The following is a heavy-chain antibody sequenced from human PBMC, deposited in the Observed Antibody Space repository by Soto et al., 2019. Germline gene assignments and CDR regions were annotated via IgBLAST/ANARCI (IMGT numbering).Heavy chain of an antibody. D-gene: IGHD6-13*01. CDR1: GYSFTSYW. CDR2: IYPGDSDT. Sequence: PGESLKISCKGSGYSFTSYWIGWVRQMPGKGLEWMGIIYPGDSDTRYSPSFQGQVTISADKSISTAYLQWSSLKASDTAMYYCASGSSWFNYYYYAMDVWGPGTTVTLSS. J-gene: IGHJ6*02. CDR3: ASGSSWFNYYYYAMDV. V-gene: IGHV5-51*01.